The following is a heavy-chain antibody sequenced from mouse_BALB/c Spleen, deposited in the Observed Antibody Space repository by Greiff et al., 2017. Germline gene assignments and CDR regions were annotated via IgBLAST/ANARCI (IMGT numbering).Heavy chain of an antibody. J-gene: IGHJ3*01. CDR3: ARDLATTASY. CDR2: ISDGGSYT. V-gene: IGHV5-4*02. CDR1: GFTFSDYY. D-gene: IGHD1-2*01. Sequence: EVQGVESGGGLVKPGGSLKLSCAASGFTFSDYYMYWVRQTPEKRLEWVATISDGGSYTYYPDSVKGRFTISRDNAKNNLYLQMSSLKSEDTAMYYCARDLATTASYWGQGTLVTVSA.